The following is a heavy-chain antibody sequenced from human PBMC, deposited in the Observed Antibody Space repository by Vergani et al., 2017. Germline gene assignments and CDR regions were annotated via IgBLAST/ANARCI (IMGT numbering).Heavy chain of an antibody. D-gene: IGHD6-13*01. CDR2: INWNSDSI. J-gene: IGHJ2*01. CDR1: GFTFDDYA. CDR3: VKDIAASGNYWYFDL. V-gene: IGHV3-9*01. Sequence: EVQLAESGGGLVRPGRSLRLSCAASGFTFDDYAMHWVRQAPGKGLEWVSGINWNSDSIAYADSVKGRFTISRDNAKNSLYLQMNSLRAEDTALYYCVKDIAASGNYWYFDLWGRGTLVTVSS.